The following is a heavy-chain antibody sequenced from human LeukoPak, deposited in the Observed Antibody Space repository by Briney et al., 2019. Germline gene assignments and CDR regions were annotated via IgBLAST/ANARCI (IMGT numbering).Heavy chain of an antibody. CDR1: GYTFTGYY. CDR3: ARSTSIAAALSLDY. CDR2: INPNSGGT. D-gene: IGHD6-6*01. V-gene: IGHV1-2*02. Sequence: ASVKVSCKASGYTFTGYYMHWVRQAPGQGLEWMGWINPNSGGTNYAQKFQGRVTMTRDTSISTAYMELSRLRSDDTAVYYCARSTSIAAALSLDYWGQGTLVTVSS. J-gene: IGHJ4*02.